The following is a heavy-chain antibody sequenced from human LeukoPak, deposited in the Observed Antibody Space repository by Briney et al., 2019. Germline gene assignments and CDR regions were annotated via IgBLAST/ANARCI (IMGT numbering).Heavy chain of an antibody. CDR2: ISGSGGTT. J-gene: IGHJ4*02. CDR1: GFTFSSYA. D-gene: IGHD3-22*01. V-gene: IGHV3-23*01. Sequence: GGSLRLSCAASGFTFSSYAMSWVRQAPGKGLEWVSAISGSGGTTYYADSVKGRFTISRDNSKNTLYLQMNSLRAEDTAVYYCAKDPTDFDSSGQTYFDYWGQGSLVTVSS. CDR3: AKDPTDFDSSGQTYFDY.